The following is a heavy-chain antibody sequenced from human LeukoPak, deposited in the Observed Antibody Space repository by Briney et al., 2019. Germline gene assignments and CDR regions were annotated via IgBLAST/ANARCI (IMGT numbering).Heavy chain of an antibody. CDR3: ARDGRIAEGEGYIYRYYLDV. D-gene: IGHD6-13*01. J-gene: IGHJ6*03. Sequence: PSETLSLTCTVSGYSISSGYYWGWIRQPPGKGLEWIGSIYHSGSTYYNPSLKSRVTISVDTSKNQFSLKLSSVTAADTAVYYCARDGRIAEGEGYIYRYYLDVWGKGTTVTVSS. CDR2: IYHSGST. V-gene: IGHV4-38-2*02. CDR1: GYSISSGYY.